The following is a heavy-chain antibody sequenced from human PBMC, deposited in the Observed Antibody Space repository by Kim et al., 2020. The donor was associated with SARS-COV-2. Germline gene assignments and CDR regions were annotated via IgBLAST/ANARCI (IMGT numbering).Heavy chain of an antibody. J-gene: IGHJ5*02. Sequence: YAQKFQGRVTITADESTSTAYMELSSLRSEDTAVYYCAAYYDFWSGYADPWGQGTLVTVSS. CDR3: AAYYDFWSGYADP. V-gene: IGHV1-69*01. D-gene: IGHD3-3*01.